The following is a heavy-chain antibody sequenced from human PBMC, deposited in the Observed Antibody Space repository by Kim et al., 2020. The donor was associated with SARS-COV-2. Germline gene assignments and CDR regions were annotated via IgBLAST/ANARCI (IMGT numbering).Heavy chain of an antibody. CDR2: ISYDGSNK. CDR1: GFTFSSYG. Sequence: GGSLRLSCAASGFTFSSYGMHWVRQAPGKGLEWVAVISYDGSNKYYADSVKGRFTISRDNSKNTLYLQMNSLRAEDTAVYYCAKDSGYDPDRGMDVWGQGTTVTVSS. V-gene: IGHV3-30*18. J-gene: IGHJ6*02. CDR3: AKDSGYDPDRGMDV. D-gene: IGHD5-12*01.